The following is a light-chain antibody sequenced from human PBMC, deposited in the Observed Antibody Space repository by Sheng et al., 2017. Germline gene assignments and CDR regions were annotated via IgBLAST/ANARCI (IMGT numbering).Light chain of an antibody. CDR2: TAS. J-gene: IGKJ4*01. V-gene: IGKV1-12*01. CDR1: QDISSW. Sequence: DIQMTQSPSSVSASVGDRVTITCRASQDISSWLAWYLQKPGKAPKLLIYTASTLHSGVPSRFSGSGSETDYTLTISGLQPEDVATYYCQQSYSSPPLNFGGGTKIEI. CDR3: QQSYSSPPLN.